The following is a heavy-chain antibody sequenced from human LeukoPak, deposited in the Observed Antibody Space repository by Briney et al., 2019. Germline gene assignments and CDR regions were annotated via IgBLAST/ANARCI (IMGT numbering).Heavy chain of an antibody. CDR2: IIPIFGTA. CDR3: TRDWAELHRFDY. Sequence: SVKVSCKASGGTFSSYAISWVRQAPGQGLEWMGGIIPIFGTANYAQKFQGRVTITADESTSTAYMELSSLRSEDTAVYYCTRDWAELHRFDYWGQGTLVTVSS. V-gene: IGHV1-69*13. CDR1: GGTFSSYA. J-gene: IGHJ4*02. D-gene: IGHD1-26*01.